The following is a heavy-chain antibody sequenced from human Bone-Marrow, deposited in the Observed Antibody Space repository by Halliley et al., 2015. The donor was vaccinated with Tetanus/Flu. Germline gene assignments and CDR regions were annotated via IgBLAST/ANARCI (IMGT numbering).Heavy chain of an antibody. J-gene: IGHJ6*02. CDR3: AKDRNPYGLDV. CDR1: GFTFSNFA. CDR2: ISASGDGT. V-gene: IGHV3-23*01. Sequence: SLRLSCVASGFTFSNFAMTWVRQPPGKGLEWVSGISASGDGTYYADSVKGRLTISRDNFNNTLYLQINSLRVDDTAIYYCAKDRNPYGLDVWGQGNTVPVS.